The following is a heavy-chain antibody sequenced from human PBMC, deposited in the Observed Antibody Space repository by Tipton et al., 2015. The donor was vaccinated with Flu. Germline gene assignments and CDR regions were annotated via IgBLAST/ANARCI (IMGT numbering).Heavy chain of an antibody. CDR2: INANSGGT. CDR3: VRDIFSLEDY. Sequence: QVQLVQSGPEVKKPGASVKVSCKASGYTFTGYYMHWVRQAPGRGLEWMGRINANSGGTNYAQKFQGRVTMTRDTSISTAYMELSSLRSDDTAVYYCVRDIFSLEDYWGQGTLVTVSS. V-gene: IGHV1-2*06. D-gene: IGHD3/OR15-3a*01. J-gene: IGHJ4*02. CDR1: GYTFTGYY.